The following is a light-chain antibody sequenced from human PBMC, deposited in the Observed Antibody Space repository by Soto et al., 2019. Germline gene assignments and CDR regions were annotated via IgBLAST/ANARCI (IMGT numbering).Light chain of an antibody. J-gene: IGKJ1*01. V-gene: IGKV3-20*01. CDR1: QRVSSSY. CDR3: QQYGSSPRT. CDR2: GAS. Sequence: VSTQSPGTLSLSPGERATLSCRSSQRVSSSYLAWYQQKPGQAPRLLIYGASSRATGIPDRFSGSGSGTDFTLTISRLEPEDFAVYYCQQYGSSPRTFGQGTKVDIK.